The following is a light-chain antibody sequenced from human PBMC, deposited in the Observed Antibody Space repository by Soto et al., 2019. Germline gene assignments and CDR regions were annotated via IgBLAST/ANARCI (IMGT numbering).Light chain of an antibody. CDR2: AAS. Sequence: TQSPATLSLSPGDRVTISCRMSQAISSYLAWYQQKPGKAPELLIYAASTLQSGVPSRFSGSASGTDFTLTSSCLQSEDFETYYCPRYYSFQQHFGPEANAD. J-gene: IGKJ3*01. CDR3: PRYYSFQQH. CDR1: QAISSY. V-gene: IGKV1D-8*01.